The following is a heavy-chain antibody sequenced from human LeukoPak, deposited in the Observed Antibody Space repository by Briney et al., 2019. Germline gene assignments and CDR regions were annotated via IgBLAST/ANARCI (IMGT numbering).Heavy chain of an antibody. Sequence: SXTLSLTCTVSGYSISSGYYWGWIRQPPGKGLEWIGSIYHSGSTYYNLSLKSRVTISVDTSKNQFSLKLSSVTAADTAVYYCAREVVVITTGYYYYYMDVWGKGTTVTVSS. CDR2: IYHSGST. V-gene: IGHV4-38-2*02. D-gene: IGHD3-22*01. CDR3: AREVVVITTGYYYYYMDV. J-gene: IGHJ6*03. CDR1: GYSISSGYY.